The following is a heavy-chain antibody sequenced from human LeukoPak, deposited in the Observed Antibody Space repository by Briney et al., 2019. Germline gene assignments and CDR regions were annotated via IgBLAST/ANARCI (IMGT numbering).Heavy chain of an antibody. V-gene: IGHV4-59*01. J-gene: IGHJ6*04. CDR3: ARDSAYGSGTYGMDV. Sequence: MASETLSPTCTVSGVSISSYYWSWLRQPPGKGLEWIGYIYYSGSTNYNPSLKSRVTISVDTSKNQFSLKLSSVTAADTAVYYCARDSAYGSGTYGMDVWGKGTTVTVSS. CDR1: GVSISSYY. D-gene: IGHD3-10*01. CDR2: IYYSGST.